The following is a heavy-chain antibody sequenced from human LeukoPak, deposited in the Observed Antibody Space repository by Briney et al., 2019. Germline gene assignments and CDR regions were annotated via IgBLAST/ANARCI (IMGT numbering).Heavy chain of an antibody. V-gene: IGHV4-4*07. Sequence: SETLSLTCTVSGGSISSYYWSWIRQPAGKGLEWTGRIYTSGSTNYNPSLKSRVIMSVDTSKNQFSLKLSSVTAADTAVYYCARDSTVVRADDSAFDIWGQGTMVTVSS. CDR2: IYTSGST. J-gene: IGHJ3*02. D-gene: IGHD2-2*01. CDR3: ARDSTVVRADDSAFDI. CDR1: GGSISSYY.